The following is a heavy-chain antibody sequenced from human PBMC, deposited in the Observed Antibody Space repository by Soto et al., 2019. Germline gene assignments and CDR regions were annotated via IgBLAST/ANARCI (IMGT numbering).Heavy chain of an antibody. CDR1: GYSIISGYY. CDR2: VHHSGIT. Sequence: SETLSLTCVVSGYSIISGYYWGFIRQPPGKGLEWIGDVHHSGITYYNPSLKSRVSISRDTSKNHYSLNLSSVTAADTAVYYCARAGDTMIRGVIIMNYYGMDVWGHGTTVTVSS. J-gene: IGHJ6*02. D-gene: IGHD3-10*01. CDR3: ARAGDTMIRGVIIMNYYGMDV. V-gene: IGHV4-38-2*01.